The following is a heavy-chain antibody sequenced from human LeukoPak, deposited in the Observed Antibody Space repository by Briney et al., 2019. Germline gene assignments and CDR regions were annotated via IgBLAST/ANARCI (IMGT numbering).Heavy chain of an antibody. Sequence: GESLKISCKGSGYTFSSYWIAWVRQMPGKGQEWMGIIYPGDSDTRYSPSFQGQVTISADKSINTAYLQWSSLKASDTAIYYCARRTDRSFWYLDYWGQGTLVTVSS. CDR1: GYTFSSYW. CDR2: IYPGDSDT. J-gene: IGHJ4*02. V-gene: IGHV5-51*01. CDR3: ARRTDRSFWYLDY.